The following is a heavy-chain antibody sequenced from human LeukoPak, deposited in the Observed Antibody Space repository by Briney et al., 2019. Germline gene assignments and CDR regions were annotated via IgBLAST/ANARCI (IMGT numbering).Heavy chain of an antibody. J-gene: IGHJ4*02. CDR3: AKRSAVIGGYFDY. D-gene: IGHD2-21*01. CDR2: ISGSGGST. Sequence: PGGSLRLSCAASGFTFSSYAMSWVRQPPGKGLEWVAEISGSGGSTFYADSVQGRFTISRDNSRNTLYLQMNSLRAEDTAVYYCAKRSAVIGGYFDYWGQGTLVTVSS. CDR1: GFTFSSYA. V-gene: IGHV3-23*01.